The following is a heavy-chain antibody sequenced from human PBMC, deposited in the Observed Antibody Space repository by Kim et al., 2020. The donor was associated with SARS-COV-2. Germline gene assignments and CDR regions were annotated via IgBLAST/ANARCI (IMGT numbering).Heavy chain of an antibody. CDR3: ARDSSMILLVLAYGLDV. Sequence: SETLSLTCTVSGGSIISGTHHWGWIRQAPGKGLEWIGSMTYSGHTHYNPSLQSRVSMSVDTSKNQVSLKLSSVTAADTAVYYCARDSSMILLVLAYGLDV. CDR1: GGSIISGTHH. V-gene: IGHV4-39*07. D-gene: IGHD3-22*01. CDR2: MTYSGHT. J-gene: IGHJ6*01.